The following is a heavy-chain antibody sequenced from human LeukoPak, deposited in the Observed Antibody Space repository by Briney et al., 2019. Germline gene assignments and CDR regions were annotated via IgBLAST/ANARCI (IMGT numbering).Heavy chain of an antibody. J-gene: IGHJ6*02. Sequence: GGSLRLSCAASGFTVSSDHMSWVRQAPGKGLEWVSGINWNGGGTDYADSVKGRFTISRDNAKNSLYLQMTSLRPEDTALYYCAKHLRATNTYIFFGLDVWGQGTTVTVSS. CDR1: GFTVSSDH. CDR2: INWNGGGT. V-gene: IGHV3-20*04. D-gene: IGHD1-26*01. CDR3: AKHLRATNTYIFFGLDV.